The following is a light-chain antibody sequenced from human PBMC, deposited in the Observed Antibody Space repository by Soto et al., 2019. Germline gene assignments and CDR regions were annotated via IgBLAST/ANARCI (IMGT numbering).Light chain of an antibody. J-gene: IGKJ2*01. Sequence: DIVLTQSPATLSLSPGERVTLSCSTSQSVSSYLAWYRQKPGQAPRLLIHDVSNRATDIPVRFSGSGSGTHFPLTISSLDPADFATYYCQQRSAWPYTFGQGTKLEI. CDR2: DVS. CDR1: QSVSSY. V-gene: IGKV3-11*01. CDR3: QQRSAWPYT.